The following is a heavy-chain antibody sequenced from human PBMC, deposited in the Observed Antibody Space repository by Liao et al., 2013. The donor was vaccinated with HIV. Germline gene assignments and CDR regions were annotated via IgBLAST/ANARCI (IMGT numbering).Heavy chain of an antibody. CDR3: ARGVAAHDY. CDR1: GGSISSYY. D-gene: IGHD2-15*01. J-gene: IGHJ4*02. V-gene: IGHV4-59*01. Sequence: QLQLQESGPGLVKPSETLSLTCTVSGGSISSYYWSWIRQPPGKGLEWIGYIYYSGSTNYNPSLKSRVTISVDTSKNQFSLKLSSVTAADTAVYYCARGVAAHDYWGQGTLVTVSS. CDR2: IYYSGST.